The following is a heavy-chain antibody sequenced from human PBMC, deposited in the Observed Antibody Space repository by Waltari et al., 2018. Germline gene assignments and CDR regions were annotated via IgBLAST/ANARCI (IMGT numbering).Heavy chain of an antibody. V-gene: IGHV3-23*03. CDR2: IYSGGST. CDR1: GFTFSSYA. Sequence: LVQPGGSLRLSCAASGFTFSSYAMSWVRQAPGKGLEWVSVIYSGGSTYYADSVKGRFTISRDNSKNTLYLQMNSLRAEDTAVYYCAKGKQWLVYFDYWGQGTLVTVSS. D-gene: IGHD6-19*01. CDR3: AKGKQWLVYFDY. J-gene: IGHJ4*02.